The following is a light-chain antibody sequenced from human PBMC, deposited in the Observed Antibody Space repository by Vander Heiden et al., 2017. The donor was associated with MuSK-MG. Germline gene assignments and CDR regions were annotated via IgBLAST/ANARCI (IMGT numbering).Light chain of an antibody. CDR3: QKYNNAPRT. Sequence: DIQMTQSPSSLSASVGDRVTITCRASQDISNYLAWYQQKPGEVPKLLIYDASTLQPGVPSRFSGSASGTDFTLTISSLQPEDVATYYCQKYNNAPRTFGQGTKVELK. J-gene: IGKJ1*01. CDR1: QDISNY. CDR2: DAS. V-gene: IGKV1-27*01.